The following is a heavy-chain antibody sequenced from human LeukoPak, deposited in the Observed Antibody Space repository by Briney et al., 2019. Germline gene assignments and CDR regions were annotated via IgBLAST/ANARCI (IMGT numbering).Heavy chain of an antibody. Sequence: PSETLSLTCTVSGGSVSSGSYYWSWIRQPPGKGLEWIGYIYYSGTTNYNPSLKSRVTISVYTSKNQFSLRLSSVTAADTAVYYCANMVTQIYFDYWGQGTLVTVSS. V-gene: IGHV4-61*01. CDR1: GGSVSSGSYY. D-gene: IGHD5-18*01. CDR3: ANMVTQIYFDY. CDR2: IYYSGTT. J-gene: IGHJ4*02.